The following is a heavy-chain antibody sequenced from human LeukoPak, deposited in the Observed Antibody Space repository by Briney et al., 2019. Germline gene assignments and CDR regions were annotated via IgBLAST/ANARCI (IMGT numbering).Heavy chain of an antibody. D-gene: IGHD6-19*01. CDR3: AKVSQYSSGWYAILDAFDI. V-gene: IGHV3-23*01. CDR2: ISGSGGST. J-gene: IGHJ3*02. Sequence: GGSLRLSCAASGFTFSSYAMSWVRQAPGKGLEWVSAISGSGGSTYYADSVKGRFTISRDNSKNTLYLQMNSLRAEDTAVYYCAKVSQYSSGWYAILDAFDIWGQGTMVTASS. CDR1: GFTFSSYA.